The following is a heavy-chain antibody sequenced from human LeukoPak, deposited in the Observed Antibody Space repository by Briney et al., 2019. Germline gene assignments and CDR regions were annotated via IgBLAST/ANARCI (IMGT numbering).Heavy chain of an antibody. CDR1: GGSISSYY. CDR3: ARGLTRPIAVAGSVLHYFDY. D-gene: IGHD6-19*01. CDR2: IYTSGST. J-gene: IGHJ4*02. Sequence: KPSETLSLTCTVSGGSISSYYWSWIRQPAGKGLEWIGRIYTSGSTNYNPSLKSRVTMSVDTSKNQFSLKLSSVTAADTAVYYCARGLTRPIAVAGSVLHYFDYWGQGTLVTVSS. V-gene: IGHV4-4*07.